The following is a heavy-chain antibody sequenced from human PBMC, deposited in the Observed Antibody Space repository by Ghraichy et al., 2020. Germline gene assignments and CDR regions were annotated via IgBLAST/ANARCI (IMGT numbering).Heavy chain of an antibody. V-gene: IGHV4-59*01. D-gene: IGHD6-19*01. CDR1: GGSISSYY. CDR2: IYYSGST. CDR3: ARNSAVAGFRTGYYYGMDV. J-gene: IGHJ6*02. Sequence: SETLSLTCTVSGGSISSYYWSWIRQPPGKGLEWIGSIYYSGSTNYNPSLTSRVTISVDTSKNPFSLKLISVTAADTAVYYCARNSAVAGFRTGYYYGMDVWGQGTPVTVSS.